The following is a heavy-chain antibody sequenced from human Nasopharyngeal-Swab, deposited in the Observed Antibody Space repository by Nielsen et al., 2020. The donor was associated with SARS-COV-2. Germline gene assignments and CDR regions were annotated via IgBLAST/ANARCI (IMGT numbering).Heavy chain of an antibody. CDR1: GFTFSSYA. CDR2: ISGSGGST. CDR3: AKDLLAYDILTGYSS. J-gene: IGHJ4*02. V-gene: IGHV3-23*01. D-gene: IGHD3-9*01. Sequence: GGSLRLSCAASGFTFSSYAMSWVRQAPGKGLEWVSAISGSGGSTYYADSVKGRFTTSRDNSKNTLYLQMNSLRAEDTAVYYCAKDLLAYDILTGYSSWGQGTLVTVSS.